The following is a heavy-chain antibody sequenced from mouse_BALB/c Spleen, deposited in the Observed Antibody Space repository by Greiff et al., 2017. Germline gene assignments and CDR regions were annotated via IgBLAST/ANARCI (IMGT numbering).Heavy chain of an antibody. CDR3: ARWDRYDEAWFAY. J-gene: IGHJ3*01. CDR1: GDSITSGY. V-gene: IGHV3-8*02. Sequence: DVQLQESGPSLVKPSQTLSLTCSVTGDSITSGYWNWIRKFPGNKLEYMGYISYSGSTYYTPSLKSRISITRDTSKNQYYLQLNSVTTEDTATYYCARWDRYDEAWFAYWGQGTLVTVSA. CDR2: ISYSGST. D-gene: IGHD2-14*01.